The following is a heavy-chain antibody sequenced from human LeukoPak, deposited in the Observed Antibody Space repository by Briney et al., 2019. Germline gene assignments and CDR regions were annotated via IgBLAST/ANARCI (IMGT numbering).Heavy chain of an antibody. J-gene: IGHJ3*02. CDR2: INHSGST. CDR3: ARYSGLHAFDI. D-gene: IGHD1-26*01. V-gene: IGHV4-34*01. CDR1: GGSFSGYY. Sequence: SETLSLTCAVYGGSFSGYYWSWIRQPPGKGLEWIGEINHSGSTNYNPSLKSRVTISVDTSKNQFSLKLSSVTAADTAVYYCARYSGLHAFDIWGQGTMVTVSS.